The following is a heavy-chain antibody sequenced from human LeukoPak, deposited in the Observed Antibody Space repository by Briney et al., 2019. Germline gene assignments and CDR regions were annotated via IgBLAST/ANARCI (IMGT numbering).Heavy chain of an antibody. CDR1: GFTFSDYY. CDR3: ARGTYCGGDCPSPTNWYFDL. Sequence: KPGGSLRLSCAASGFTFSDYYMSWIRQAPGKGLEWVSYISSSSSYTNYADSVKGRFTISRDNAKNSLYLQMNSLRAEDTAVYYCARGTYCGGDCPSPTNWYFDLWGRGTLVTVSS. D-gene: IGHD2-21*02. CDR2: ISSSSSYT. J-gene: IGHJ2*01. V-gene: IGHV3-11*06.